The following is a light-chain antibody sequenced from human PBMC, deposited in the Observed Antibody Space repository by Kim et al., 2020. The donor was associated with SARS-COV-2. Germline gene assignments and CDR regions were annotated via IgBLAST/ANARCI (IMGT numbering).Light chain of an antibody. V-gene: IGLV2-8*01. J-gene: IGLJ1*01. CDR2: EVS. CDR1: SSDFGGYNY. CDR3: SSYAGSNNYV. Sequence: GQSATISCTGTSSDFGGYNYVSWYQQHPGKAPKLMIYEVSKRPSGVPDRFSGSKSGNTASLTVSGLQAEDEADYYCSSYAGSNNYVFGTGTKVTVL.